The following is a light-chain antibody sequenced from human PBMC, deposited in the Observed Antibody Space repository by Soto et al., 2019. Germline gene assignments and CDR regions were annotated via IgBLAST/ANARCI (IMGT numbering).Light chain of an antibody. CDR1: HRLXNY. J-gene: IGKJ4*01. V-gene: IGKV3-15*01. CDR2: HAS. CDR3: QQSNNWPLRS. Sequence: TKSAATLSVSPGETATLSCRAEHRLXNYLRWDQQKPGQAPKLLSXHASTRATGTPARFIGSGSGTEFTLTISNLQSEDSAVSYCQQSNNWPLRSFGGGTKVDI.